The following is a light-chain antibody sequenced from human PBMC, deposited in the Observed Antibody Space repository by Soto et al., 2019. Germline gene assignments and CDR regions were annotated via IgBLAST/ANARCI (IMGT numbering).Light chain of an antibody. CDR3: QPFHSAPYT. J-gene: IGKJ2*01. Sequence: DIQMTQSPSPLSASVGDRVTISCQASQDITSYLNWYQQKSGKAPRLLIYDASHLETGVSSRFSGSGSGTHFTFTISNLQPEDVATYYCQPFHSAPYTFGQGTKLEIK. CDR2: DAS. CDR1: QDITSY. V-gene: IGKV1-33*01.